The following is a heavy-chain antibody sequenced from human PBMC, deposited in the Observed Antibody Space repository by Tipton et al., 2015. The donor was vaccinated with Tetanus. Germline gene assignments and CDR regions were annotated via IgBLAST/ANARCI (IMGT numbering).Heavy chain of an antibody. CDR1: GDSVSSNIPT. CDR3: ARGNAVIRGAAFDS. D-gene: IGHD2/OR15-2a*01. V-gene: IGHV6-1*01. J-gene: IGHJ4*02. Sequence: GLVKPSQTLSLTCAISGDSVSSNIPTWHWFRQSPSRGLEWLGRTYYRSKWYYDYAVSVKSRITINPDTSRNQFALQLTSVIPEDTAFYYCARGNAVIRGAAFDSWGRGILVTISS. CDR2: TYYRSKWYY.